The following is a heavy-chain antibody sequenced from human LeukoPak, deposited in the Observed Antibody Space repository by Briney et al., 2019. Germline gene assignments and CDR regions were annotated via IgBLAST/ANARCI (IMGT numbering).Heavy chain of an antibody. Sequence: SETLSLTCAVSGGSISSSNWWSWVRQPPGKGLEWIGEIYHSGSTNYNPPLKSRVTMSVDTSKNQFSLKLSSVTAADTAIYYCARDPGYYGSGTRGAFDIWGQGTMVTVSS. V-gene: IGHV4-4*02. J-gene: IGHJ3*02. CDR1: GGSISSSNW. CDR3: ARDPGYYGSGTRGAFDI. D-gene: IGHD3-10*01. CDR2: IYHSGST.